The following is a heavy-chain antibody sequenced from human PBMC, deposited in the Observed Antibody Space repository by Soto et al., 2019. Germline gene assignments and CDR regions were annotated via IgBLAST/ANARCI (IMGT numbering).Heavy chain of an antibody. V-gene: IGHV1-8*01. D-gene: IGHD6-19*01. Sequence: QVQLVQSGAEVKKPGASVRVSCKASGYTFSSYDINWGRQAPGQGPEWVGWMNPNSGNAGYAQKFQGRVTITRDTSINTAYMELSSLRCKDTALYYSVTHFSGSNYWGKGTLVTVSS. CDR3: VTHFSGSNY. CDR2: MNPNSGNA. J-gene: IGHJ4*02. CDR1: GYTFSSYD.